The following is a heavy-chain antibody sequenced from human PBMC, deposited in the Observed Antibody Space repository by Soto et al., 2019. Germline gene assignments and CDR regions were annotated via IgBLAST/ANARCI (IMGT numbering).Heavy chain of an antibody. CDR1: GFPFTNYA. V-gene: IGHV3-23*01. CDR3: AKGRSYYYYYGVDV. CDR2: ISGSGGST. Sequence: GGSLRLSCAASGFPFTNYAMSWVRQAPGKGLEWVSAISGSGGSTYYADSVKGRFTISRDNSKSTLYLQMNSLRAEDTALYYCAKGRSYYYYYGVDVWGQGTTVTVSS. J-gene: IGHJ6*02.